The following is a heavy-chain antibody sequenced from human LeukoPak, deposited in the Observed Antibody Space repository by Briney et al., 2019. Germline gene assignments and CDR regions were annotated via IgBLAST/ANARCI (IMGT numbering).Heavy chain of an antibody. Sequence: SETLSLTCTVSGGSISSSSYSWGWIRQPPGKGLEWIGSIYYSGSTYYNPSLKSRVTISVDTSKNQFSLKLSSVTAADTAVYYCARQLGYCSSTSCYADKVDYWGQGTLVTVSS. CDR2: IYYSGST. V-gene: IGHV4-39*01. CDR1: GGSISSSSYS. CDR3: ARQLGYCSSTSCYADKVDY. D-gene: IGHD2-2*01. J-gene: IGHJ4*02.